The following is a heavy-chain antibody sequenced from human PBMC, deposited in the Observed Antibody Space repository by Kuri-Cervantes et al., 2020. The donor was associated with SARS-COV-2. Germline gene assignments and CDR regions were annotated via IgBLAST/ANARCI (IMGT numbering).Heavy chain of an antibody. V-gene: IGHV3-21*01. CDR2: ISSSSSYI. Sequence: GESLKISCAASGFTFSSYSMNWVRQAPGKGLEWVSSISSSSSYIYYADSVRGRFTISRDNAKNSLYLQMNSLRAEDTAVYYCARAHYGGYYFDHWGQGTLVTVSS. D-gene: IGHD4-23*01. CDR1: GFTFSSYS. J-gene: IGHJ4*02. CDR3: ARAHYGGYYFDH.